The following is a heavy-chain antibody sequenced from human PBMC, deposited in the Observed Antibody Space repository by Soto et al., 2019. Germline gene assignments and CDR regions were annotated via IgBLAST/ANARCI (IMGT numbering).Heavy chain of an antibody. CDR1: GGSISSYY. J-gene: IGHJ3*02. CDR2: IYYSGST. V-gene: IGHV4-59*01. Sequence: QVQLQESGPGLVKPSETLSLTCTVSGGSISSYYWSWIRQPPGKGLGWIGYIYYSGSTNYNPSLKSRVTISVDTSKNQFSLKLSSVTAADTAVYYCARADYDYVWGGAFDIWGQGTMVTVSS. D-gene: IGHD3-16*01. CDR3: ARADYDYVWGGAFDI.